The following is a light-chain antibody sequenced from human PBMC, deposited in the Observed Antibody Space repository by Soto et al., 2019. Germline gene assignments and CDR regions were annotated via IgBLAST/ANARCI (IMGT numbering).Light chain of an antibody. CDR1: QSVSSH. CDR3: QKYNNWQRR. Sequence: IVLTQCSATPPFPSGEKTTLSCRASQSVSSHLAWYQQKPGQAPRLLIYDASNRATGIPARFSGSGSGTEFTLTISSLQSEDFAVYYCQKYNNWQRRFGQGTKVDIK. J-gene: IGKJ1*01. V-gene: IGKV3D-15*01. CDR2: DAS.